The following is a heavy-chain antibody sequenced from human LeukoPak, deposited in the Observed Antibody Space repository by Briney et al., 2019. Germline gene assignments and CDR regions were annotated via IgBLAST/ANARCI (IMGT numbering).Heavy chain of an antibody. CDR1: GYTFTGYY. J-gene: IGHJ4*02. D-gene: IGHD6-19*01. Sequence: GASVKVSCKASGYTFTGYYMHWVRQAPGQGLEWMGWINPNSGGTNYAQKFQGRVTMTRDTSISTAYMELSRLRSDDTAVYYCARDKLGSSGWYFDYWGQGTLVTVSS. CDR2: INPNSGGT. CDR3: ARDKLGSSGWYFDY. V-gene: IGHV1-2*02.